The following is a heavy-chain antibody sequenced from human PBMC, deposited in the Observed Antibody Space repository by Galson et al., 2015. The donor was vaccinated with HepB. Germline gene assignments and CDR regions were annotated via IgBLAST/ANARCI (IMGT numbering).Heavy chain of an antibody. Sequence: SLRLSCAASGFTFSSYAMHWVRQAPGKGLEWVAVISYDGSNKYYADSVKGRFTISRDNSKNTLYLQMNSLRAEDTAVYYCARDGSYYDSSGYRPHYWGQGTLVTVSS. J-gene: IGHJ4*02. CDR1: GFTFSSYA. CDR2: ISYDGSNK. D-gene: IGHD3-22*01. V-gene: IGHV3-30-3*01. CDR3: ARDGSYYDSSGYRPHY.